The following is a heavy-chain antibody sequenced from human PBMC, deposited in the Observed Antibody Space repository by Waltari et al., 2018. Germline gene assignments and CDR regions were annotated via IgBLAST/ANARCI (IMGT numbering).Heavy chain of an antibody. D-gene: IGHD6-25*01. V-gene: IGHV3-48*03. CDR1: GFTFSSYE. CDR2: ISSSGSTI. J-gene: IGHJ4*02. CDR3: ARDVSGGDFDY. Sequence: LSCAASGFTFSSYEMNWVRQAPGKGLEWVSYISSSGSTIYYADSVKGRFTISRDNAKNSLYLQMNSLRAEDTAVYYCARDVSGGDFDYWGQGTLVTVSS.